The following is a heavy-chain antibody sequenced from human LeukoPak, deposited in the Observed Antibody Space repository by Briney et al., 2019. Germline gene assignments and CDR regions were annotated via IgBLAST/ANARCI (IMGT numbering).Heavy chain of an antibody. CDR1: GGTFSSYA. CDR2: IIPILGIA. J-gene: IGHJ5*02. D-gene: IGHD3-22*01. CDR3: ASLVPFGGSSGHPVSRFDP. V-gene: IGHV1-69*04. Sequence: GSSVKVSCKASGGTFSSYAISWVRQAPGQGLEWMGRIIPILGIANYAQKFQGRVTITADKSTSTAYMELSSLRSEDTAVYYCASLVPFGGSSGHPVSRFDPWGQGTLVTVSS.